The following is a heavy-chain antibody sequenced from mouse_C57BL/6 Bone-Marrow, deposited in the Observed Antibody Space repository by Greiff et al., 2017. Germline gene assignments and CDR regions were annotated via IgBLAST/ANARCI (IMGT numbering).Heavy chain of an antibody. CDR1: GYTFTDYE. Sequence: QVQLQQSGAELVRPGASVTLSCKASGYTFTDYEMHWVKQTPVHGLEWIGAIDPETGGTAYNQKFKGKAILTADKSSSTAYMELRSLTSEDSAVYYGKPPIYYGNYDYYAMDYWGQGTSVTVSS. CDR3: KPPIYYGNYDYYAMDY. J-gene: IGHJ4*01. CDR2: IDPETGGT. D-gene: IGHD2-1*01. V-gene: IGHV1-15*01.